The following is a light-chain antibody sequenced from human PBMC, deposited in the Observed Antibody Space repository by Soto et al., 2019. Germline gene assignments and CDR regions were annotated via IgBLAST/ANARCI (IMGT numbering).Light chain of an antibody. V-gene: IGKV3-20*01. CDR2: GAS. CDR3: QQCGSTPWT. CDR1: QSVSNNC. J-gene: IGKJ1*01. Sequence: EIVLTQSPGTLSLSPGERATLSCRASQSVSNNCLGWYQQKPGQTPRLLIFGASSRATGIPDRFSGGGSGTDFTLTISRLEPEDFAVYYCQQCGSTPWTFGQGTKVEIK.